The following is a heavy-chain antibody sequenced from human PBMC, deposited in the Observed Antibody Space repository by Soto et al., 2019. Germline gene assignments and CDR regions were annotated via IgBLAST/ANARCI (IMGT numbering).Heavy chain of an antibody. CDR2: IYYSGNT. J-gene: IGHJ3*02. V-gene: IGHV4-30-4*01. Sequence: QVQLQESGPGLVKPSQTVSLTCTASGGSLSTDDYYWSWIRQPPGKGLEWIGYIYYSGNTYYNPSLKSRVLISVDTSKNQFTLKLDSVSAADTAVYFCARLFAYYDKEPGDFDIWGQGTLVTVSS. D-gene: IGHD3-22*01. CDR3: ARLFAYYDKEPGDFDI. CDR1: GGSLSTDDYY.